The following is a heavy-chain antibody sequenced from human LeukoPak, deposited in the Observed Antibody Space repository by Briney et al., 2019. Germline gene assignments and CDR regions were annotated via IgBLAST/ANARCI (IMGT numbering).Heavy chain of an antibody. CDR1: GFTFSSYG. CDR3: ARDEYDFWKGFDY. J-gene: IGHJ4*02. Sequence: PGGSLRLFCAASGFTFSSYGMHWARQAPGKGLEWVANIKQDGSERYYVDSVKGRFTISRDNAKNSLYLQMNSLRAEDTAVYYCARDEYDFWKGFDYWGQGTLVTVSS. CDR2: IKQDGSER. D-gene: IGHD3-3*01. V-gene: IGHV3-7*01.